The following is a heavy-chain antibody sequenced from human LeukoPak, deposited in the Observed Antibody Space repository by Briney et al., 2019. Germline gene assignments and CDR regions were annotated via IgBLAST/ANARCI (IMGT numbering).Heavy chain of an antibody. D-gene: IGHD6-6*01. CDR2: IYYSGST. J-gene: IGHJ6*02. CDR1: GGSISSYY. CDR3: AGGRPYYYYYGMDV. V-gene: IGHV4-59*01. Sequence: PSETLSLTCTVSGGSISSYYWNWIRQPPGEGLEWIGYIYYSGSTNYNPSLKSRVTISVDTSKNQFSLKLSSVTAADTAVYYCAGGRPYYYYYGMDVWGQGTTVTVSS.